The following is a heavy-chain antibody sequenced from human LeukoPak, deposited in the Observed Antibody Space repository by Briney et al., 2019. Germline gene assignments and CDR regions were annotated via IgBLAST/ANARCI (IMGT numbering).Heavy chain of an antibody. J-gene: IGHJ6*03. CDR3: ARGITIFGVVIAYYMDV. D-gene: IGHD3-3*01. CDR1: GFTFSSYG. V-gene: IGHV3-30*03. CDR2: ISYDGSNK. Sequence: GGSLRLSCAASGFTFSSYGMHWVRQAPGKGLEWVAVISYDGSNKYYADSVKGRFTISRDNSKNTLYLQMNSLRAEDTAVYYCARGITIFGVVIAYYMDVWGKGTTVTVSS.